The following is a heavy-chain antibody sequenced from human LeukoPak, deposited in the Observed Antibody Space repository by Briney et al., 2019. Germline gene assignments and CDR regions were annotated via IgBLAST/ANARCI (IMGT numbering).Heavy chain of an antibody. D-gene: IGHD6-19*01. V-gene: IGHV1-69*04. CDR2: IIPILGIA. J-gene: IGHJ5*02. CDR1: GGTFSSYA. Sequence: SVKVSCKASGGTFSSYAISWVRQAPGQGLEWMGRIIPILGIANYAQKFQGRVTITADESTSTAYMELSSLRSEDTAVYYCARDQIAVAAVEFDPWGQGTLVTVSS. CDR3: ARDQIAVAAVEFDP.